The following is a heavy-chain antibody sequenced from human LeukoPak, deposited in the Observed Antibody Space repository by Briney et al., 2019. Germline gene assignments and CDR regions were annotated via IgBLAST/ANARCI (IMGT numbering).Heavy chain of an antibody. J-gene: IGHJ5*02. CDR1: GYTFTGYY. CDR3: ARDPRHDYGGPP. V-gene: IGHV1-2*02. D-gene: IGHD4-23*01. Sequence: ASVKVSCKASGYTFTGYYMHWVRQAPGQGLEWMGWINPNSGGTNYAQKFQGRVTMPRDTSISTAYMELSRLRSDDTAVYYCARDPRHDYGGPPWGQGTLVTVSS. CDR2: INPNSGGT.